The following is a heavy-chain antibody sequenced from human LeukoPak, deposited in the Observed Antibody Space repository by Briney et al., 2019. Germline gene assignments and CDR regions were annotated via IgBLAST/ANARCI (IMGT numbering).Heavy chain of an antibody. J-gene: IGHJ4*02. D-gene: IGHD6-19*01. Sequence: VGSLRLSCAASVFTFSSYWMHWVRQAPGKGLVWVSRINSDGGSTTYADSVKGRFTISRDNAKNTLYLQMNSLRAEDTAVHYCGRESSVWFNYWDQGTLVTVSS. CDR1: VFTFSSYW. V-gene: IGHV3-74*01. CDR3: GRESSVWFNY. CDR2: INSDGGST.